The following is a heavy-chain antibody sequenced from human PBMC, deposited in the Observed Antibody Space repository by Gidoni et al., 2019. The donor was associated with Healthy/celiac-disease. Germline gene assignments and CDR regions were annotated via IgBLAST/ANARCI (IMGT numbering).Heavy chain of an antibody. Sequence: QVQLVQSGAEVKKPGSSVKVSCKASVGTFSSYAISWVLQAPGQGLEWMGVIIPIFGTANYAQKFQGRVTITADESTSTAYMELSSLRAEDTAVYYCARLSGPAAMNPPVDYWGQGTLVTVSS. J-gene: IGHJ4*02. D-gene: IGHD5-18*01. CDR2: IIPIFGTA. V-gene: IGHV1-69*01. CDR1: VGTFSSYA. CDR3: ARLSGPAAMNPPVDY.